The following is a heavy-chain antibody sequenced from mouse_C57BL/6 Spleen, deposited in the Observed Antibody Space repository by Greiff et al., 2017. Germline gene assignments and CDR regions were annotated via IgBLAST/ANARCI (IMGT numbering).Heavy chain of an antibody. V-gene: IGHV5-6*01. CDR1: GFTFSSYG. CDR3: ARLIYYGSSPAWFAY. CDR2: ISSGGSYT. D-gene: IGHD1-1*01. Sequence: EVKLMESGGDLVKPGGSLKLSCAASGFTFSSYGMSWVRQTPDKRLEWVATISSGGSYTYYPDSVKGRFTISRDNAKNTLYLQMSSLNSEDTARYYCARLIYYGSSPAWFAYGGQGTLVTGSA. J-gene: IGHJ3*01.